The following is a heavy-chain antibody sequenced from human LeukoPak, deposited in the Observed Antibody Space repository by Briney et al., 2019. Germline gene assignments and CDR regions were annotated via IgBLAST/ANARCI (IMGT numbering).Heavy chain of an antibody. V-gene: IGHV1-18*04. D-gene: IGHD6-6*01. CDR3: ARDARAARYGVPPKTLNWFDP. Sequence: ASVKVSCKASGYTFTGYYIHWVRQAPGQGLEWMGWISAYNGNTNYAQKLQGRVTMTTDTSTSTAYMELRSLRSDDTAVYYCARDARAARYGVPPKTLNWFDPWGQGTLVTVSS. J-gene: IGHJ5*02. CDR2: ISAYNGNT. CDR1: GYTFTGYY.